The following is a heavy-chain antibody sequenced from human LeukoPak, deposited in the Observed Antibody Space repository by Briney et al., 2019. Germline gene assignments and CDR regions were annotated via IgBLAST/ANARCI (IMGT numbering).Heavy chain of an antibody. V-gene: IGHV3-49*04. CDR3: ARTGETYCSGGSCYFFDY. D-gene: IGHD2-15*01. CDR2: IRSQAYGVTT. CDR1: GFTFGDYA. J-gene: IGHJ4*02. Sequence: QPGRYLRRYGTTSGFTFGDYAMSWVRQAPGKGLEGVAVIRSQAYGVTTQYAASVKGRFTISRDDSKSIAYLQMNSLKTEDTAVYHCARTGETYCSGGSCYFFDYWGQGTLVTVSS.